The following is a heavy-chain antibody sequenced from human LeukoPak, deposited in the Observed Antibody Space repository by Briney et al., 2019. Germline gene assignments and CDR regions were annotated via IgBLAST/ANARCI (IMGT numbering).Heavy chain of an antibody. CDR1: GFTFDDYA. J-gene: IGHJ6*02. Sequence: GGSLRLSCAASGFTFDDYAMHWVRQAPGKGLEWVSGISWNSGSIGYADSVKGRFTISRDNAKNSLYLQMNSLRAEDTALYYCAKDIRSGYDPEPYCGMDVWGQGTTVTVSS. CDR3: AKDIRSGYDPEPYCGMDV. V-gene: IGHV3-9*01. CDR2: ISWNSGSI. D-gene: IGHD5-12*01.